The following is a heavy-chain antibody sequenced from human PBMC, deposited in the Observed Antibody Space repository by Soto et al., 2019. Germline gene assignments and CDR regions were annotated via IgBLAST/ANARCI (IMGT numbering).Heavy chain of an antibody. CDR3: AKVAGYNVNPYGIDV. Sequence: GGSLRLCCAASGFTFSSYAMTWVRQAPGKGLEWVSAISAGGGGTYYADSVKGRFTISRDNSKDTLYLQMNSLRAEDTAVYYCAKVAGYNVNPYGIDVPGQRTTVTVSS. D-gene: IGHD1-1*01. CDR2: ISAGGGGT. J-gene: IGHJ6*02. V-gene: IGHV3-23*01. CDR1: GFTFSSYA.